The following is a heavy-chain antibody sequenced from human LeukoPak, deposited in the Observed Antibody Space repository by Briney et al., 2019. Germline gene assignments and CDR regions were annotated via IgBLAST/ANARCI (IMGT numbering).Heavy chain of an antibody. D-gene: IGHD3-22*01. Sequence: GGSLRLSCVVSGFTLSSYWMSWVRQAPGKGPEWVANIKQDGREKYYVDSVKGRFTISRDNAKNSLYPQMNSLRADDTAVYYCARDNGLGYYDTSGFYSYYYAMDVWGQGTTVTVSS. CDR3: ARDNGLGYYDTSGFYSYYYAMDV. V-gene: IGHV3-7*01. CDR2: IKQDGREK. J-gene: IGHJ6*02. CDR1: GFTLSSYW.